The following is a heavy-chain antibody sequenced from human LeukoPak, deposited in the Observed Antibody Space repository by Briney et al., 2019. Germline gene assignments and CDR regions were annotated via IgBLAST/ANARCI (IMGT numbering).Heavy chain of an antibody. Sequence: SETLSLSCTVSGGSISSSSYYWGWIRQPPGKGLEWIGSIYYSGSTYYNPSLKSRVTMSVDTSKNQFSLKLNSVTAADTAVYYCARGSEHGGLYWGQGTLVTVSS. CDR2: IYYSGST. CDR1: GGSISSSSYY. V-gene: IGHV4-39*07. J-gene: IGHJ4*02. D-gene: IGHD2-15*01. CDR3: ARGSEHGGLY.